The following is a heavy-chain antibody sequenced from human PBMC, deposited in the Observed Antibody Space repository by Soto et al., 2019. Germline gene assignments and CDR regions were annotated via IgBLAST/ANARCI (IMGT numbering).Heavy chain of an antibody. CDR1: GGSFSGYY. V-gene: IGHV4-34*01. CDR3: ARRRYYDILTGYYVGFDY. Sequence: SETLSLTCAVYGGSFSGYYWSWIRQPPGKGLEWIGEINHSGSTNYNPSLKSRVTISVDTSKNQFSLKLSSVTAADTAVCYCARRRYYDILTGYYVGFDYWGQEPWSPSPQ. J-gene: IGHJ4*01. CDR2: INHSGST. D-gene: IGHD3-9*01.